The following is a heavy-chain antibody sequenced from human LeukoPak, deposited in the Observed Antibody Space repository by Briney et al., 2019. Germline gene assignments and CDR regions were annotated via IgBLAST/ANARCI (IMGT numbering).Heavy chain of an antibody. D-gene: IGHD6-13*01. Sequence: GGSLRLSCAASGFTFDNYAMHWVRQAPGKGLEWVSGISWNSGSIGCDDSVKGRFNISRDNAQNSLYLQMNSLRAEDMALYYCAKDKGIQAAVGMDYWGQGTLVTVSS. V-gene: IGHV3-9*03. CDR3: AKDKGIQAAVGMDY. CDR1: GFTFDNYA. J-gene: IGHJ4*02. CDR2: ISWNSGSI.